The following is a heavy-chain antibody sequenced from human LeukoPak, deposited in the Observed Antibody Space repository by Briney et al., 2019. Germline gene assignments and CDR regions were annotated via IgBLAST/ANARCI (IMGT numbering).Heavy chain of an antibody. Sequence: TGGSLRLSCAASGVTFRNYGMHWVRQATGKGLEWVSFIWSDGNNKFYADSVKGRFTISRDNSKNMLYLQMESLRPEDTAVFYCAKDPGASVPGFYMDVWGKGTTVTVSS. V-gene: IGHV3-30*02. CDR1: GVTFRNYG. D-gene: IGHD2-8*02. CDR3: AKDPGASVPGFYMDV. J-gene: IGHJ6*03. CDR2: IWSDGNNK.